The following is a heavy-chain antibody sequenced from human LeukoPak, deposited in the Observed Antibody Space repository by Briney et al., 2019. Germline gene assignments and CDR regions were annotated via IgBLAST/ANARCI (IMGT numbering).Heavy chain of an antibody. D-gene: IGHD3-22*01. Sequence: GSLILSCTASGFTIRMYAMSLVRQTPGKGLESVASIIYDGRHTYYAASVKGRFTISRDNSQNTLYLQMNSLRAEDTALYYCAKDGLSYDGSTHVYYFQSLGQGTLVTVSS. V-gene: IGHV3-23*01. CDR3: AKDGLSYDGSTHVYYFQS. CDR1: GFTIRMYA. CDR2: IIYDGRHT. J-gene: IGHJ4*02.